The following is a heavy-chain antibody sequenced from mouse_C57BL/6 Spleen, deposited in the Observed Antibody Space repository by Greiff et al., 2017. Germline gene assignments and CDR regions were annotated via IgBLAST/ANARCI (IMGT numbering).Heavy chain of an antibody. V-gene: IGHV1-26*01. Sequence: DVQLQQSGPELVKPGASVKISCKASGYTFTDYYMNWVKQSHGKSLEWIGDINPNNGGTSYNQKFKGKATLTVDKSSSTAYMELRSLTSEDSAVYYCARDSNEGYYFDYWGQGTTLTVSS. CDR2: INPNNGGT. CDR3: ARDSNEGYYFDY. CDR1: GYTFTDYY. D-gene: IGHD2-5*01. J-gene: IGHJ2*01.